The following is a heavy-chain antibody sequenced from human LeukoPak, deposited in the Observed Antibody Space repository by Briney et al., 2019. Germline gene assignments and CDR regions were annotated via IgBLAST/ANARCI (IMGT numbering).Heavy chain of an antibody. J-gene: IGHJ4*02. D-gene: IGHD5-18*01. CDR3: ARVGTGYSYGYYFDY. V-gene: IGHV4-59*08. CDR1: GGSISSYY. CDR2: IYYSGST. Sequence: SETLSLTCTVSGGSISSYYWSWIRQPPGKGLEWIGYIYYSGSTYYNPSLKSRVTISVDTSKNRFSLKLSSVTAADTAVYYCARVGTGYSYGYYFDYWGQGTLVTVSS.